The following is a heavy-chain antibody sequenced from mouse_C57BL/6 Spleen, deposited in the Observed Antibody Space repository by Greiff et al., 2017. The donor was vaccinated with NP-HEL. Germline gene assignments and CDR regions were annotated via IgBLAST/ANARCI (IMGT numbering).Heavy chain of an antibody. CDR1: GYSITSGYY. Sequence: EVQLQQSGPGLVKPSQSLSLTCSVTGYSITSGYYWNWIRQFPGNKLEWMGYISYDGSNNYNPSLKNRISITRDTSKNQFFLKLNSVTTEDTATYYCARGGGYYDWGQGTTLTVSS. V-gene: IGHV3-6*01. CDR2: ISYDGSN. CDR3: ARGGGYYD. D-gene: IGHD2-3*01. J-gene: IGHJ2*01.